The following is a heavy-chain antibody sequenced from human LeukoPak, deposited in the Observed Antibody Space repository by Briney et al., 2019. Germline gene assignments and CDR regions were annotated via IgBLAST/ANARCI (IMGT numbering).Heavy chain of an antibody. CDR3: ARAYGGYSYGSFDY. Sequence: PSETLPLTCAVYGGSFSGYYWSWIRQPPGKGLEWIGEINHSGSTNYNPSLKSRVTISVDTSKNQFSLKLSSVTAADTAVYYCARAYGGYSYGSFDYWGQGTLVTVSS. V-gene: IGHV4-34*01. J-gene: IGHJ4*02. CDR1: GGSFSGYY. CDR2: INHSGST. D-gene: IGHD5-18*01.